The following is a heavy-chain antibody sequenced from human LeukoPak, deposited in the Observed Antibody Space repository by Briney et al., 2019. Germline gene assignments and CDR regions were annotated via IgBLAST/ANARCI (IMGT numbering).Heavy chain of an antibody. J-gene: IGHJ6*03. CDR2: IKQDGSEK. CDR3: ARARNYDFWSGPLGVYYYMDV. V-gene: IGHV3-7*01. Sequence: PGGSLRLSCAASGFTFSSYWMSWVRQAPGKGLEWVANIKQDGSEKYYVDSVKGRFTISRDNAKNSLYLQMNSLRAEDTAVYYCARARNYDFWSGPLGVYYYMDVWGKGTTVTVSS. CDR1: GFTFSSYW. D-gene: IGHD3-3*01.